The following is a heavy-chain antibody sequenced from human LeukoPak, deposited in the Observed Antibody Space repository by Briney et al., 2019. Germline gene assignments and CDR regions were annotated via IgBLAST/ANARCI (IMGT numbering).Heavy chain of an antibody. J-gene: IGHJ4*02. CDR3: ARGPHYYDSSGYYFGGYY. V-gene: IGHV4-59*01. Sequence: PSETLPLTCTVSGASMSTYYWSWIRQPPGKGLEWIGYIYYSGSTNYNPSLKSRVTISVDTSKNQFSLRLSSVTAADTAVYYCARGPHYYDSSGYYFGGYYWGQGTLVTVSS. D-gene: IGHD3-22*01. CDR1: GASMSTYY. CDR2: IYYSGST.